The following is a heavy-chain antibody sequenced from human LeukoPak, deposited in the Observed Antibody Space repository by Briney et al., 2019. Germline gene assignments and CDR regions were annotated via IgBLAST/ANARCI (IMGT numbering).Heavy chain of an antibody. Sequence: GASVKVSCKASEYTFTAYYMHWVRQAPGQGLEWMGWINPNSGGTNYAQRFQGRVTMTRDTSISTAYMELSSLRSDDTAVYYCATSSGYYVGYIRHWGQGTLVTVSS. CDR1: EYTFTAYY. J-gene: IGHJ1*01. CDR3: ATSSGYYVGYIRH. V-gene: IGHV1-2*02. CDR2: INPNSGGT. D-gene: IGHD3-22*01.